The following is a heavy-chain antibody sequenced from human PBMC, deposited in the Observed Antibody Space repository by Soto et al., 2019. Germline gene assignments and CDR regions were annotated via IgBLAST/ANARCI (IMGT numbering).Heavy chain of an antibody. CDR3: VKERSGHSYADS. Sequence: PGGSLRLSCAASGSTFSNYAMSWLRQPPGKGLEWVSAISGSGDRTYYADSVKGRFTISRDNSKNTLYLQMNSLRAEDSAVYYCVKERSGHSYADSWGQGTLVTVSS. D-gene: IGHD5-18*01. J-gene: IGHJ4*02. CDR1: GSTFSNYA. CDR2: ISGSGDRT. V-gene: IGHV3-23*01.